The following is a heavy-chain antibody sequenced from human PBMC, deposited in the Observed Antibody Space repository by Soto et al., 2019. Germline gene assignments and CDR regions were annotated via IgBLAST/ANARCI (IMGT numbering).Heavy chain of an antibody. Sequence: QVQLEQSGAEVKKPGSSVKVSCKASGGTFRNSAISWVRQAPGQGLEWMGGIMPISRTPDYAQKFQGRVTITADESTTTAYMELSGLRSDDTAVYYCARDNDRPQLGGNYYYILDVWGQGTTVTVSS. D-gene: IGHD1-1*01. CDR1: GGTFRNSA. CDR2: IMPISRTP. CDR3: ARDNDRPQLGGNYYYILDV. J-gene: IGHJ6*02. V-gene: IGHV1-69*12.